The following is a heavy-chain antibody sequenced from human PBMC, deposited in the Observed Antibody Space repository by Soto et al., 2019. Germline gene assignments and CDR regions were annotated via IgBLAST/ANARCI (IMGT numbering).Heavy chain of an antibody. J-gene: IGHJ6*02. D-gene: IGHD2-2*01. V-gene: IGHV3-30-3*01. CDR3: ARDIVPAARRYYYYYYGMDV. CDR1: GFTFSSYA. CDR2: ISYDGSNK. Sequence: PGGSLRLSCAASGFTFSSYAMHWVRQAPGKGLEWVAVISYDGSNKYYADSVKGRFTISRDNSKNTLYLQMNSLRAEDTAVYYCARDIVPAARRYYYYYYGMDVWGQGTTVTVSS.